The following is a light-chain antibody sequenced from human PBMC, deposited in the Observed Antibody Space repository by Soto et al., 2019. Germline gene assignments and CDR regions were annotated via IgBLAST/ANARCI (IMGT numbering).Light chain of an antibody. J-gene: IGLJ1*01. V-gene: IGLV2-23*02. CDR3: CSYAGSYTYV. CDR2: EVS. Sequence: QSALTQPASVSGSPGQSITISCTGTSSDVGSYNFVSWYQQHPGKAPKLMICEVSKRPSGVSNGFSGSKSGNTASLTISGLQAEDEADYYCCSYAGSYTYVFGTGTKVTVL. CDR1: SSDVGSYNF.